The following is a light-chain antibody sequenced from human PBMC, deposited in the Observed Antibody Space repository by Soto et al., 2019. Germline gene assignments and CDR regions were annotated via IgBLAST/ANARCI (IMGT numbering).Light chain of an antibody. J-gene: IGLJ2*01. CDR3: SSYSSSITVV. CDR2: EVS. Sequence: QSALTQPASVSGSPGQSITISCTVTSIDVGAYNYVSWYQQHPGKAPKLMIYEVSNRPSGVSNRFSGSKSGNSASLTISGLQAEDEADYYCSSYSSSITVVFGGGTKVTVL. V-gene: IGLV2-14*01. CDR1: SIDVGAYNY.